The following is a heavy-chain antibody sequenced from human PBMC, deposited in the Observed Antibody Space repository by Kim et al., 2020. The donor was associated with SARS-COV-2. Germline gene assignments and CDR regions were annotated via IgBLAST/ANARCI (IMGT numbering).Heavy chain of an antibody. V-gene: IGHV1-3*01. D-gene: IGHD4-17*01. J-gene: IGHJ6*02. CDR1: GYTFTSYA. Sequence: ASVKVSCKASGYTFTSYAMHWVRQAPGQRLEWMGWINAGNGNTKYSQKFQGRVTITRDTSASTAYMELSSLRSEDTAVYYCARGTPRYGDYVRYYYYGMDVWGQGTTVTVSS. CDR2: INAGNGNT. CDR3: ARGTPRYGDYVRYYYYGMDV.